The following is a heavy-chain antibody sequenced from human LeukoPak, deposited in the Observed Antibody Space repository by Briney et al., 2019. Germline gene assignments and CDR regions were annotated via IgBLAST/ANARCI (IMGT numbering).Heavy chain of an antibody. CDR3: ARGRPTNLGGIY. D-gene: IGHD7-27*01. CDR1: GYTFTSHH. Sequence: ASVKASCKASGYTFTSHHINWVRQAAGQGLEWMGWMNPNSGNIVYAQKFQGRDTMTWDTSISTAYRELSSLRSEDTAVYYCARGRPTNLGGIYWGQGTLVTVSS. CDR2: MNPNSGNI. J-gene: IGHJ4*02. V-gene: IGHV1-8*01.